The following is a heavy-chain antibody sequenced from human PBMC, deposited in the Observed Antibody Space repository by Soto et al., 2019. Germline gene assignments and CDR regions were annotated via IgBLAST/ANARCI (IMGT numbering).Heavy chain of an antibody. CDR2: IKSETDGETT. Sequence: PGGSLRLSCAASGFTFNDGWMGWVRQAPGKGLEWVGRIKSETDGETTDYAAPVKGRFTISRDDSKNTLYLQMDSLKTEDTAVYYCTDLMRGVGAFDIWSRGTLATVSS. J-gene: IGHJ3*02. D-gene: IGHD3-10*01. CDR3: TDLMRGVGAFDI. V-gene: IGHV3-15*01. CDR1: GFTFNDGW.